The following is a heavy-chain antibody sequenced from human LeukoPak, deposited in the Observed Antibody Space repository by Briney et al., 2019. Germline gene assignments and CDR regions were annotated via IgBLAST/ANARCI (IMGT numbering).Heavy chain of an antibody. D-gene: IGHD3-22*01. V-gene: IGHV3-23*01. CDR3: AKGGYYYDSSGYYYGNY. CDR2: ISGSGGST. CDR1: GFTFSSCA. Sequence: GGSLRLSCVASGFTFSSCAMSWVRQAPGKGLEWVSAISGSGGSTYYADSVKGRFTISRDNSKNTLYLQMNSLRAEDTAVYYCAKGGYYYDSSGYYYGNYWGQGTLVTVSS. J-gene: IGHJ4*02.